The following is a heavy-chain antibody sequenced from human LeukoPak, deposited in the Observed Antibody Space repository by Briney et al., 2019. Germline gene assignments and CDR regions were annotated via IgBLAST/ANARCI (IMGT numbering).Heavy chain of an antibody. V-gene: IGHV3-20*04. J-gene: IGHJ3*02. CDR1: GFTFDDYG. Sequence: GGSLRLSCAASGFTFDDYGMSWVRQAPGKGLEWVSGINWNGGSTYYADSVKGRFTISRDNSKNTLYLQMNSLRAEDTAVYYCAKELGPTPTYYYDSSGYTRAFDIWGQGTMVTVSS. CDR3: AKELGPTPTYYYDSSGYTRAFDI. D-gene: IGHD3-22*01. CDR2: INWNGGST.